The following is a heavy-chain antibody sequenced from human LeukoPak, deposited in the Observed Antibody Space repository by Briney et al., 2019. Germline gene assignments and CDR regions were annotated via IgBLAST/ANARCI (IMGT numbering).Heavy chain of an antibody. J-gene: IGHJ6*02. Sequence: GGSLRLSCAASGFTFSSYGMHWVRQAPGKGLEWVAVIWYDGSNKYYADSVKGRFTISRDNSKNTLYLQMNSLRAEDTAVYYCAKDMGYSYGYYYYGMDVWGQGTTVTVSS. CDR3: AKDMGYSYGYYYYGMDV. CDR2: IWYDGSNK. D-gene: IGHD5-18*01. CDR1: GFTFSSYG. V-gene: IGHV3-33*06.